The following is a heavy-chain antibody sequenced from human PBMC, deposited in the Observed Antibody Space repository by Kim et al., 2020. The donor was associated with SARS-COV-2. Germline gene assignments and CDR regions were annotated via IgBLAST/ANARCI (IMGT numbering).Heavy chain of an antibody. Sequence: GGSLRLSCAASGFTFSSYGMHWVRQAPGKGLEWVAVISYDGSNKYYADSVKGRFTISRDNSKNTLYLQMNSLRAEDTAVYYCAKDRSGGWYYFDYWGQGTLVTVSS. V-gene: IGHV3-30*18. CDR1: GFTFSSYG. D-gene: IGHD6-19*01. J-gene: IGHJ4*02. CDR3: AKDRSGGWYYFDY. CDR2: ISYDGSNK.